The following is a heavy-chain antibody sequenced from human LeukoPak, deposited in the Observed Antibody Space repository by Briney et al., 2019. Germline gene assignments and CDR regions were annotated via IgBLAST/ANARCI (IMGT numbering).Heavy chain of an antibody. CDR2: IWYDGSNK. CDR3: ARDRRYCSSTSCYQYWFDP. J-gene: IGHJ5*02. Sequence: KPGRSLRLSCAASGFTFSSYGMHWVRQAPGKGLEWVAVIWYDGSNKYYADSVKGRFTISRDNSKNTLYLQMNSLRAEDTAVYYCARDRRYCSSTSCYQYWFDPWGQGTLVTVPS. CDR1: GFTFSSYG. D-gene: IGHD2-2*01. V-gene: IGHV3-33*01.